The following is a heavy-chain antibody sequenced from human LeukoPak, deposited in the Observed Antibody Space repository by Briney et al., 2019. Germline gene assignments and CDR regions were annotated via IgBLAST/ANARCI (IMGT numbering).Heavy chain of an antibody. V-gene: IGHV1-18*01. CDR3: ARGVVSTYYYYGMDV. CDR2: ISAYNGNT. J-gene: IGHJ6*02. Sequence: GASVKVSCKASGYTFTSYGISWVRQAPGQGLEWMGWISAYNGNTNCAQKLQGRVTMTTDTSTSTAYMELRSLRSDDTAVYYCARGVVSTYYYYGMDVWGQGTTVTVSS. CDR1: GYTFTSYG. D-gene: IGHD3-3*02.